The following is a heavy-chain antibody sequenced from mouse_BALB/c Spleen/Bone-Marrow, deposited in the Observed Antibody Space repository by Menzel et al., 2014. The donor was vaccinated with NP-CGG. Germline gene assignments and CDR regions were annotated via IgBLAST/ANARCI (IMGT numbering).Heavy chain of an antibody. Sequence: VQLQQSGAELVRPGASVKVSCKASGYTFTSYWINWVKQRPGQGLEWIGNIYPSDSYTNYNQNFKDKATLTVDKSSSTAYMQLSSPTSEDSAVNYFTRQYGNYDAMDYWGQGTSVTVSS. CDR3: TRQYGNYDAMDY. D-gene: IGHD2-10*02. V-gene: IGHV1S126*01. J-gene: IGHJ4*01. CDR1: GYTFTSYW. CDR2: IYPSDSYT.